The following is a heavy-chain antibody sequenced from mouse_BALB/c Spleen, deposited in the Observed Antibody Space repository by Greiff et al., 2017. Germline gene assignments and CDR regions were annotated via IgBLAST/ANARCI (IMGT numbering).Heavy chain of an antibody. D-gene: IGHD4-1*01. CDR2: INPSNGRT. J-gene: IGHJ4*01. CDR3: ARYLGRGAMDY. CDR1: GYTFTSYW. Sequence: QVQLKQPGAELVKPGASVKLSCKASGYTFTSYWMHWVKQRPGQGLEWIGEINPSNGRTNYNEKFKSKATLTVDKSSSTAYMQLSSLTSEDSAVYYCARYLGRGAMDYWGQGTSVTVSS. V-gene: IGHV1S81*02.